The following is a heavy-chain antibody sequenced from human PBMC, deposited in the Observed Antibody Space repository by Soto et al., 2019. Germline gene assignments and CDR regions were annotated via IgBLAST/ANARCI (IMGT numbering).Heavy chain of an antibody. D-gene: IGHD2-15*01. CDR1: GGTFSTSS. CDR2: IIPIFTRT. J-gene: IGHJ4*02. V-gene: IGHV1-69*01. CDR3: ARDVVRSTAGDS. Sequence: QLQLVQSGTGVREPGSSVTVSCKASGGTFSTSSFVWVRQGPGPGLEWMGGIIPIFTRTNFAQKVQGRVTFSADESTRTTYMELRSLTSEDTAIYYCARDVVRSTAGDSWGQGTLVTVSS.